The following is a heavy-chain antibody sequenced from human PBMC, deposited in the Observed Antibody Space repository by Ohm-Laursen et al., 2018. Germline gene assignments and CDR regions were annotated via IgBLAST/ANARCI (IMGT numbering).Heavy chain of an antibody. CDR3: AKNSPRITSDWYYFDY. Sequence: SLRLSCTASGFTFSSYAMSWVRQAPGKGLEWVSAISGSGGSTYYADSVKGRFTISRDNSKNTLYLQMNSLRAEDTAVYYCAKNSPRITSDWYYFDYWGQGTLVTVSS. D-gene: IGHD6-19*01. V-gene: IGHV3-23*01. J-gene: IGHJ4*02. CDR2: ISGSGGST. CDR1: GFTFSSYA.